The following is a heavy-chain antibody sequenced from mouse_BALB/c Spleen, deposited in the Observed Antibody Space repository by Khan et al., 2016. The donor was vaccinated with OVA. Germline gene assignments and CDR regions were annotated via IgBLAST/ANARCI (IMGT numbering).Heavy chain of an antibody. J-gene: IGHJ4*01. CDR1: GFSLTSYG. CDR2: IWGDGTT. V-gene: IGHV2-3*01. CDR3: EKFTKEYYCKDY. Sequence: QVQLKQSGPGLVAPSQSLSITCTVSGFSLTSYGVNWVRQPPGKGLDLLGVIWGDGTTNYHSPLKSRLIISKDNSKSQVFLKLNSLQTDDTGRYYCEKFTKEYYCKDYWEKGTSDAVS.